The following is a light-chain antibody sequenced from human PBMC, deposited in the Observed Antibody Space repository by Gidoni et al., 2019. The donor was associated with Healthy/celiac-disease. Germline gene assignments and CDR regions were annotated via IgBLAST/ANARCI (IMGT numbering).Light chain of an antibody. Sequence: IVMKQSPATLSVSPGERATLSCRASQSVSSNLAWYQQKPSQAPRLPIYGASTRAAGIPARFSGSGSGTEFTLTSSSLQSEDVAVYYCQQYNNWPLTSGGGTKVEIK. CDR1: QSVSSN. J-gene: IGKJ4*01. CDR3: QQYNNWPLT. V-gene: IGKV3D-15*01. CDR2: GAS.